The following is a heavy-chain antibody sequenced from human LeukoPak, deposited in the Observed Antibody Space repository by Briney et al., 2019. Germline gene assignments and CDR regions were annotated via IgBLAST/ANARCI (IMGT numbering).Heavy chain of an antibody. CDR2: ISSSGSTI. V-gene: IGHV3-11*01. CDR1: GFTFSDYY. J-gene: IGHJ4*02. D-gene: IGHD3-3*01. CDR3: AKYDTNYDFWSGYRPGSFDY. Sequence: GGSLRLSCAASGFTFSDYYMSWIRQAPGKGLEWVSYISSSGSTIYYADSVKGRFTISRDNAKNSLYLQMNSLRAEDTAIYYCAKYDTNYDFWSGYRPGSFDYWGQGTLVTVSS.